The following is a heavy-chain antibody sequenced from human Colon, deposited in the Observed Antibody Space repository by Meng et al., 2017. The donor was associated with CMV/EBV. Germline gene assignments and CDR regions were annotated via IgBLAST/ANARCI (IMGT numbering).Heavy chain of an antibody. J-gene: IGHJ6*02. CDR3: ARANLPPLRRGYSYGMDV. CDR1: GYTFTSYD. D-gene: IGHD4-17*01. Sequence: ASVKVSCKASGYTFTSYDINWVRQATGQGLEWMGWMNPNSGNTGYAQKFQGRVTITRNTSISTAYMELSSLRSEDTAVYYCARANLPPLRRGYSYGMDVWGQGTPVTVSS. V-gene: IGHV1-8*03. CDR2: MNPNSGNT.